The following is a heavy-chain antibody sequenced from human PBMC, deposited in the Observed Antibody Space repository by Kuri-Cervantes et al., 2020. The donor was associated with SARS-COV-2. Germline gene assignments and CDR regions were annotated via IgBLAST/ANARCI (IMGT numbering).Heavy chain of an antibody. CDR3: ARDTQWELPLDY. J-gene: IGHJ4*02. D-gene: IGHD1-26*01. V-gene: IGHV1-18*01. CDR2: ISAYNGNT. CDR1: GDSFSSYS. Sequence: PSVKVSCKASGDSFSSYSFSWVRQAPGQGPEWMGWISAYNGNTNYAQKLQGRVTMTTDTSTSTAYMELRSLRSDDTAVYYCARDTQWELPLDYWGQGTLITVSS.